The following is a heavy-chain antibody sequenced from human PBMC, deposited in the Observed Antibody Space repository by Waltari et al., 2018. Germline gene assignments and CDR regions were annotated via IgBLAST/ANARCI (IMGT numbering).Heavy chain of an antibody. CDR3: ARSPGIAAAGTLGDAFDI. CDR1: GYSISSGYS. V-gene: IGHV4-38-2*01. Sequence: QVQLQESGPGLVKPSETLSLTCAVSGYSISSGYSWGWIRPPPGKGLEWIGSIYHSGSTYYNPSLKSRVTISVDTSKNQFSLKLSSVTAADTAVYYCARSPGIAAAGTLGDAFDIWGQGTMVTVSS. D-gene: IGHD6-13*01. CDR2: IYHSGST. J-gene: IGHJ3*02.